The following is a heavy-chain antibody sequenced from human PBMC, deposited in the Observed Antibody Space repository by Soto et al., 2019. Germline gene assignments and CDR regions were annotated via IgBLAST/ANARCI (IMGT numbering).Heavy chain of an antibody. CDR1: GYTFTTYY. CDR2: INPSGGST. Sequence: ASVKVSCKASGYTFTTYYMHWVRQAPGQGLEWMGIINPSGGSTTSAQKFQGRVTMTRDTSTSTVYMELSSLRSEDTAVYYCTRGRLVGAAQGDSWGQGTLVTVSS. D-gene: IGHD1-26*01. CDR3: TRGRLVGAAQGDS. J-gene: IGHJ4*02. V-gene: IGHV1-46*01.